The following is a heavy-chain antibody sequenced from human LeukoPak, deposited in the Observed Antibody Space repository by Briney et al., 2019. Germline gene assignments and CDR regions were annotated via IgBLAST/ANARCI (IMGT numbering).Heavy chain of an antibody. V-gene: IGHV4-34*01. CDR1: GGSFSDHY. CDR2: INHSGST. D-gene: IGHD3-22*01. J-gene: IGHJ5*02. CDR3: ARATYYYDSSGYYPLNWFDP. Sequence: SETLSLTCAVYGGSFSDHYWSWIRQPPGKGLEWIGEINHSGSTNYNPSLKSRVTISVDTSKNQFSLKLNSVTAADTAVYYCARATYYYDSSGYYPLNWFDPWGQGTLVTVSS.